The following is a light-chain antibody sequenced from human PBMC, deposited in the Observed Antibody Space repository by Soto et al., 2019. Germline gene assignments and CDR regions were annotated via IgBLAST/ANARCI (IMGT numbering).Light chain of an antibody. Sequence: DIVMAQSPDSLTVSLGERATINCNSSQSVFYSSNTRNYLAWYQQKPGQPPKLLIYWASTRESGVPERFSGSGSRTDFTLSVNSLPAEDVAVYYCQQYYTVPKTFGQGTKLEIK. CDR3: QQYYTVPKT. J-gene: IGKJ2*01. V-gene: IGKV4-1*01. CDR2: WAS. CDR1: QSVFYSSNTRNY.